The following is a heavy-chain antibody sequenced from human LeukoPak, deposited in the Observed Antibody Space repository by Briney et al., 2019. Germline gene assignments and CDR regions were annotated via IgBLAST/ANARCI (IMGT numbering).Heavy chain of an antibody. Sequence: GGSLRLSCAASGFSFSTYWMSWVPQTPEKGLEFVANIDQGGSVRNYMDSLKGRCTISRDNAKKSLYLEINSLRADDTAVYYCARDPESSSFDLWGRGALVTVSS. CDR2: IDQGGSVR. V-gene: IGHV3-7*01. CDR3: ARDPESSSFDL. J-gene: IGHJ4*02. CDR1: GFSFSTYW. D-gene: IGHD6-13*01.